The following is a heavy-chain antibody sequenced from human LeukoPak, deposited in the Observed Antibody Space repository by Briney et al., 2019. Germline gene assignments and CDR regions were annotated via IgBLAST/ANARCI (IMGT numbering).Heavy chain of an antibody. CDR2: ISSSGTI. CDR3: ARESVSGSYEDS. Sequence: PGGSLRLPCAASGFTFSSYRMNWVRQAPGKGLEWISFISSSGTIYYADSVEGRFTISRDNAKKSLYLQMNSLRDEDTAMYYCARESVSGSYEDSWGQGTLVTVSS. D-gene: IGHD1-26*01. J-gene: IGHJ4*02. CDR1: GFTFSSYR. V-gene: IGHV3-48*02.